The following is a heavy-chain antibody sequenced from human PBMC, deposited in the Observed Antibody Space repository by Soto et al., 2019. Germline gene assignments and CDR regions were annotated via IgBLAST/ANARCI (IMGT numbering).Heavy chain of an antibody. Sequence: NPSESLSLTCTVSGGSVCSDSYYWSWIRQPPGKGLEWIGYVYYSGSTTYNPSLKSRVTISVDTSKNQFSLRLSSVSAADTAVYYCARVGEWLQLPFDYWGQGTLVTVSS. CDR2: VYYSGST. CDR3: ARVGEWLQLPFDY. J-gene: IGHJ4*02. V-gene: IGHV4-61*01. CDR1: GGSVCSDSYY. D-gene: IGHD5-12*01.